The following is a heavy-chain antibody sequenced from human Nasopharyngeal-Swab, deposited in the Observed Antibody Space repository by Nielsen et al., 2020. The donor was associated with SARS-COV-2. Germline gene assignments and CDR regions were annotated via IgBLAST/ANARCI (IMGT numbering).Heavy chain of an antibody. J-gene: IGHJ6*02. CDR1: GFTFSSYG. CDR2: ISYDGINR. CDR3: ARDVMVRGVIAHYYHYGMDV. V-gene: IGHV3-33*05. D-gene: IGHD3-10*01. Sequence: GESLKISCAASGFTFSSYGMHWVRQAPGKGLEWVAVISYDGINRYYADSVKGRFTISRDNAKNSLYLQMNSLRDEDTAVYYCARDVMVRGVIAHYYHYGMDVWGQGTTVTVSS.